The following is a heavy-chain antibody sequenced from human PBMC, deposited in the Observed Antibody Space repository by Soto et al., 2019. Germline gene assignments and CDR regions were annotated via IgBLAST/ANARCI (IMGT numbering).Heavy chain of an antibody. J-gene: IGHJ6*02. CDR1: DGSINNYH. CDR2: IYYSGST. V-gene: IGHV4-59*08. D-gene: IGHD4-17*01. Sequence: PSETLSLTCTVSDGSINNYHWTWIRQSPGKGLEWIGYIYYSGSTYYNPSLKSRVTISVDTSKNQFSLKLSSVTAADTAVYYCARVSGDYDWSAYYYGMDVWGQGTTVTVS. CDR3: ARVSGDYDWSAYYYGMDV.